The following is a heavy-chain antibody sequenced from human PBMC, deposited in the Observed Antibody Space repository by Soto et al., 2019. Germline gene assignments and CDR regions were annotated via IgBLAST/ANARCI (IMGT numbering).Heavy chain of an antibody. V-gene: IGHV1-69*12. D-gene: IGHD6-19*01. Sequence: QVQLVQSGAEVKKPGSSVKVSCKASGGTFSSDAISWVRQAPGQGLEWMGGIIPIFGTANYAQKFQGRVTSTADESTSTVYRVLSSLSSEDTAVYYCARVSEGIAVAGELHDAFDIWGQGTMVTVSS. CDR2: IIPIFGTA. CDR1: GGTFSSDA. CDR3: ARVSEGIAVAGELHDAFDI. J-gene: IGHJ3*02.